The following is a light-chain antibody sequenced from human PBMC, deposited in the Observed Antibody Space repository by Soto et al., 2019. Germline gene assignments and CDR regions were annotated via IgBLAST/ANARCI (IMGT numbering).Light chain of an antibody. CDR3: SSFTSSSTVV. Sequence: QSALTQPASVSGSTGQSITISCTGASSDVGVYKYVSWYQQHPGKAPNLMIYEVTNRPSGVSDRFSGSKSGNTASLTISGLQAEDAADYYCSSFTSSSTVVFGGGTKLTVL. V-gene: IGLV2-14*01. CDR1: SSDVGVYKY. CDR2: EVT. J-gene: IGLJ2*01.